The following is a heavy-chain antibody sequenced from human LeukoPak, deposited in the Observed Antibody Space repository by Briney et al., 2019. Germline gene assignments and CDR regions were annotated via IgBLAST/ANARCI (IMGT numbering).Heavy chain of an antibody. Sequence: KPSETLSLTCAVYGGSFSGYYWSWIRQPPGKGLEWIGEINHSGSTNYNPSLKSRVTISVDTSKNQFSLKLSSVTAADTAVYYCARASRPIAVAGTPFDYWGQGTLVTVSS. CDR1: GGSFSGYY. V-gene: IGHV4-34*09. J-gene: IGHJ4*02. D-gene: IGHD6-19*01. CDR3: ARASRPIAVAGTPFDY. CDR2: INHSGST.